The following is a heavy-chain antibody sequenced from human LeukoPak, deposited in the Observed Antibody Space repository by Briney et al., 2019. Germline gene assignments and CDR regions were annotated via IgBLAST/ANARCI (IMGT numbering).Heavy chain of an antibody. CDR2: IYYSGST. J-gene: IGHJ5*02. V-gene: IGHV4-30-4*08. CDR3: AREHYDFWSGYYRNWFDP. CDR1: GGSISSGDYY. D-gene: IGHD3-3*01. Sequence: SETLSLTCTVSGGSISSGDYYWSWIRQPPGQGLEWIGYIYYSGSTYYNPSLKSRVTISVDTSKNQFSLKLSSVTAADTAVYYCAREHYDFWSGYYRNWFDPWGQGTLVTVSS.